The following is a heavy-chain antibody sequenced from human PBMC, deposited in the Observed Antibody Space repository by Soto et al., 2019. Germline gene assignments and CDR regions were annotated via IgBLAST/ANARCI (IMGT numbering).Heavy chain of an antibody. CDR3: AARPDPYDWSFLDV. J-gene: IGHJ6*02. CDR2: IVVGSSNT. V-gene: IGHV1-58*01. Sequence: PVKVSCRASGLTITVSAVQRGRQTRGQRLEWIGWIVVGSSNTNYAQKFQERVTITRDMSTSTAYMELSSLRSEDTAVYYCAARPDPYDWSFLDVWGQGTTVTVSS. CDR1: GLTITVSA. D-gene: IGHD3-9*01.